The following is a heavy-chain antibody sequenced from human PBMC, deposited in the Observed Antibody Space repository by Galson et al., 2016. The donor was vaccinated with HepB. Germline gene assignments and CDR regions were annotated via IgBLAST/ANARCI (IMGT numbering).Heavy chain of an antibody. CDR1: GFTFTNDW. CDR2: IKSNTDGGKT. CDR3: ISDSEGI. D-gene: IGHD3-10*01. V-gene: IGHV3-15*01. J-gene: IGHJ4*02. Sequence: SLRLSCAASGFTFTNDWMSWVRQAPGKGLEWVGRIKSNTDGGKTDYAAPVKGRFTISRDDSTINLYVQMNSLKAEDTAVYYCISDSEGIWGQGTLVTVSS.